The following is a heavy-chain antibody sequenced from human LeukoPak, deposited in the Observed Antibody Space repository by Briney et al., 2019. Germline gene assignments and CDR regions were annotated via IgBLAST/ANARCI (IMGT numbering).Heavy chain of an antibody. D-gene: IGHD1-26*01. CDR1: GGSISSGTYY. CDR3: ARGGNYWPQWWFDP. Sequence: SETLSLTCTVSGGSISSGTYYWSWIRQPAGRGVEWFGHIYTSGSHNYNPSLKSRVTMSLDASKNQFSLELNSVTPADTAVYYCARGGNYWPQWWFDPWGRGTLVSVSS. J-gene: IGHJ5*02. V-gene: IGHV4-61*09. CDR2: IYTSGSH.